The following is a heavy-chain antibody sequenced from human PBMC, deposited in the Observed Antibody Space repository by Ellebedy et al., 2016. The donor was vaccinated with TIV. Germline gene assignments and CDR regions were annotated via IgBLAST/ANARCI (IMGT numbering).Heavy chain of an antibody. J-gene: IGHJ4*02. CDR1: GGSFSGYY. V-gene: IGHV4-34*01. D-gene: IGHD4-23*01. Sequence: SETLSLTXAVYGGSFSGYYWSWIRRPPGKGLEWIGEINHGGVTNNNPSLKSRFTISVDPSKNQFSLRLNSVTAADTAVYYCARTYDYGAKESDYWGPGTLVTVSA. CDR2: INHGGVT. CDR3: ARTYDYGAKESDY.